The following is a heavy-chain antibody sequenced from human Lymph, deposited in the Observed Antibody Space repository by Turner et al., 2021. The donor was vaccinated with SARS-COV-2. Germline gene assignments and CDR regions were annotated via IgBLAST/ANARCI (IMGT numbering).Heavy chain of an antibody. CDR2: IYSSGST. Sequence: QVQLQESGPGLVEPSGALSLTRTVSVCSVTSSSYYWGWIRRPPGKGLEWIGNIYSSGSTYYNPSLKSRVTISVDTSKNQFSLKLSSVTAADTAVYYCARQGWLRGYFDYWSQGTLVTVSS. J-gene: IGHJ4*02. D-gene: IGHD5-18*01. CDR3: ARQGWLRGYFDY. CDR1: VCSVTSSSYY. V-gene: IGHV4-39*01.